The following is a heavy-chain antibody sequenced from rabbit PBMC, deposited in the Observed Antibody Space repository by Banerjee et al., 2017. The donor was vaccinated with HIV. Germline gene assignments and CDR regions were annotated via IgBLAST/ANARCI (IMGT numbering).Heavy chain of an antibody. CDR3: ARGWGVIFNL. CDR1: GFDFNSNA. CDR2: IYGGSSGST. V-gene: IGHV1S45*01. D-gene: IGHD2-1*01. J-gene: IGHJ4*01. Sequence: QEQLKESGGGLVQPGGSLKFSCKASGFDFNSNAMCWVRQAPGKGPEWIACIYGGSSGSTYYASWAKGRFTISKTSSTTVTLQMTSLTAADTATYFCARGWGVIFNLWGPGTLVTVS.